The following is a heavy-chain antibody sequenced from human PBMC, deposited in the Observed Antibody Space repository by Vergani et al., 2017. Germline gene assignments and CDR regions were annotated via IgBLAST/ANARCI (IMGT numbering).Heavy chain of an antibody. D-gene: IGHD2-2*01. CDR1: GFTFDDYA. Sequence: EVQLVESGGGLVQPGRSLRLSCAASGFTFDDYAMHWVRQAPGKGLERVSGISWNSGSIGYADSVKGRFTISRDNAKNSLYLQMNSLRAEDTALYYCAKSPAVPDYFDYWGQGTLVTVSS. J-gene: IGHJ4*02. CDR2: ISWNSGSI. V-gene: IGHV3-9*01. CDR3: AKSPAVPDYFDY.